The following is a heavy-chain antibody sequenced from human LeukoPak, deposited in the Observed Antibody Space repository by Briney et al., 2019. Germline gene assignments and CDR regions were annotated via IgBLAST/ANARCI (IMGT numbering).Heavy chain of an antibody. CDR1: GFTFGSYG. CDR2: ISGSGGNT. V-gene: IGHV3-23*01. CDR3: AFESNYFDY. Sequence: GGSLRLSCAASGFTFGSYGMSWVRQAPAKGLEWVSSISGSGGNTFYADSVKGRFTISRDNSKNTLSLQMNSLRAEDTAVYYCAFESNYFDYWGQGTLVTVSS. J-gene: IGHJ4*02.